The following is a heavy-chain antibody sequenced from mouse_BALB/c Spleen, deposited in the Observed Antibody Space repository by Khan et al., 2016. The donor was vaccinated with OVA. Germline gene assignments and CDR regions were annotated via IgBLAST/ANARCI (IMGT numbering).Heavy chain of an antibody. J-gene: IGHJ4*01. CDR1: GYSITSDYA. D-gene: IGHD2-13*01. Sequence: EVQLQESGPGLVKPSQSLSLTCTVTGYSITSDYAWNWIRQFPGNKLEWMGYISSTGSTSYTPSLKSRISITRDTSKNPFFLHFNSVTTEDTATYYCARSLDYGDANAMDYWGQGTSDTVSS. V-gene: IGHV3-2*02. CDR3: ARSLDYGDANAMDY. CDR2: ISSTGST.